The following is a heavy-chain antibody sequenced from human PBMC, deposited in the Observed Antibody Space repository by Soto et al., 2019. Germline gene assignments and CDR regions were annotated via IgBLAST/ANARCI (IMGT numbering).Heavy chain of an antibody. J-gene: IGHJ3*02. CDR1: GGTFSSYA. Sequence: SVKVSCKASGGTFSSYAISWVRQAPGQGLEWMGGIIPIFGTANYAQKFQGRVTITADESTSTAYMELSSLRSEDTAVYYCAKDIQGFVYGENAFDIWGQGTMVTVSS. D-gene: IGHD4-17*01. V-gene: IGHV1-69*13. CDR3: AKDIQGFVYGENAFDI. CDR2: IIPIFGTA.